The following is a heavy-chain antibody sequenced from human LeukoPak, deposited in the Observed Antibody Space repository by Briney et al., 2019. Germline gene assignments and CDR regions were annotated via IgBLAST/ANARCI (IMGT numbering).Heavy chain of an antibody. CDR2: ISGSGGST. J-gene: IGHJ2*01. CDR1: GFTFSSYA. V-gene: IGHV3-23*01. CDR3: ARGTTVTNEWYFDL. Sequence: GGSLRLSCAASGFTFSSYAMSWVRQAPGKGLEWVSAISGSGGSTYYADSVKGRFTISRDNSKNTLYLQMNSLRAEDTAVYYCARGTTVTNEWYFDLWGRGTLVTVSS. D-gene: IGHD4-17*01.